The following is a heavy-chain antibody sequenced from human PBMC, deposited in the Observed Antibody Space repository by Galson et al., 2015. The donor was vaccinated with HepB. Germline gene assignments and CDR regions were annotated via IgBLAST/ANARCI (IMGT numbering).Heavy chain of an antibody. CDR2: IWYDGSNK. CDR1: GFAFSSYG. J-gene: IGHJ6*02. CDR3: ARKALDYYYGMDV. Sequence: SLRLSCAASGFAFSSYGMHWVRQAPGKGLEWVAVIWYDGSNKYYADSVKGRFTISRDNSKNTLYLQMNSLRAEDTAVYYCARKALDYYYGMDVWGQGTTVTVSS. V-gene: IGHV3-33*01.